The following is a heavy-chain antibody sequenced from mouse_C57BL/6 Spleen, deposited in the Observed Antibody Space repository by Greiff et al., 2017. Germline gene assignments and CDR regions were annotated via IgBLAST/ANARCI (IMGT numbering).Heavy chain of an antibody. D-gene: IGHD2-3*01. CDR1: GYTFTSYW. V-gene: IGHV1-69*01. Sequence: VQLQQPGAELVMPGASVKLSCKASGYTFTSYWMHWVKQRPGQGLEWIGEIDPSDSYTNSNQQFKGKSTLTVDKSSSTAYMQLSSLTSEDSAVXYCARSPDGYYVLDYWGQGTTLTVSS. CDR2: IDPSDSYT. CDR3: ARSPDGYYVLDY. J-gene: IGHJ2*01.